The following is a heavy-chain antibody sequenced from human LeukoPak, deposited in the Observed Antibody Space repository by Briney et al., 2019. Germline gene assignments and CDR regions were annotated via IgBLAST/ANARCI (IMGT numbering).Heavy chain of an antibody. Sequence: GSLRLSCAASGFTFSSYEMNWVRQAPGKGLEWVSYISSSGSTIYHADSVKGRFTISRDNAKNSLYLQMNSLRAEDTAVYYCAREYYYDSSGNEGDWFDPWGQGTLVTVSS. CDR2: ISSSGSTI. CDR3: AREYYYDSSGNEGDWFDP. J-gene: IGHJ5*02. V-gene: IGHV3-48*03. D-gene: IGHD3-22*01. CDR1: GFTFSSYE.